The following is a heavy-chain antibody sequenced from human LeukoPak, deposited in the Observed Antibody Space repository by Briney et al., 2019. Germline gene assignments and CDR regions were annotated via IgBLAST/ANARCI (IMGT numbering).Heavy chain of an antibody. Sequence: PVQRLDSPSVIRYDGSNKYYANSVKGRFTISRDNSKNTLYLQMNSLRPEDTAVYYCAKPHFDYWGQGTLVTVSS. J-gene: IGHJ4*02. CDR3: AKPHFDY. CDR2: IRYDGSNK. V-gene: IGHV3-30*02.